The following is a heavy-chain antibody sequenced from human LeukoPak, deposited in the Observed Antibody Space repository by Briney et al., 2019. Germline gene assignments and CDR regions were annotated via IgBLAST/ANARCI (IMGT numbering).Heavy chain of an antibody. CDR3: ARQYRTQYYFDY. Sequence: SETLSLTCTVSGGSISTYYWSWIRQPPGKGLEWIGNVYYSGSTNYNPSLKSRVTISVDTSKNQFSLKLSSVTAADTAVYYCARQYRTQYYFDYWGQGTLVTVSS. D-gene: IGHD1-14*01. V-gene: IGHV4-59*01. CDR1: GGSISTYY. CDR2: VYYSGST. J-gene: IGHJ4*02.